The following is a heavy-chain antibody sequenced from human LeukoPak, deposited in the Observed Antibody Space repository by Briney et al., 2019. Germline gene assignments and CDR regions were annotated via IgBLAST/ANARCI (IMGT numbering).Heavy chain of an antibody. V-gene: IGHV1-2*02. Sequence: ASVKVSCKASGYTFSGYFVHWVRQAPGQGLEWMGWIIPYSGVTEYAQKFQGRVTVTRDMSTSTAYMEVSSLRSDDTAVYYCARESSYSGSPFDYWGQGTVVTVSP. D-gene: IGHD1-26*01. J-gene: IGHJ4*02. CDR1: GYTFSGYF. CDR2: IIPYSGVT. CDR3: ARESSYSGSPFDY.